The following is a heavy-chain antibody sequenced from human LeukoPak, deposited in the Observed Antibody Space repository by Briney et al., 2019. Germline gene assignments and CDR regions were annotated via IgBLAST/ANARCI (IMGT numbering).Heavy chain of an antibody. J-gene: IGHJ4*02. Sequence: GSLRLSCAASGFTFSSYAMSWVRQPPGKGLEWIGSIYYSGSTYYNPSLKSRVTISVDTSKNQFSLKLSSVTAADTAVYYCARELAVAGTLNYWGQGTLVTVSS. CDR3: ARELAVAGTLNY. D-gene: IGHD6-19*01. CDR1: GFTFSSYA. V-gene: IGHV4-39*02. CDR2: IYYSGST.